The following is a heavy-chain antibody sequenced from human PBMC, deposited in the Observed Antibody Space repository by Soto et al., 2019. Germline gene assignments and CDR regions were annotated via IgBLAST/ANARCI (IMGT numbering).Heavy chain of an antibody. D-gene: IGHD2-2*03. V-gene: IGHV4-31*03. CDR3: AREGNLGRWIQPLDA. J-gene: IGHJ5*02. CDR2: IYYSGST. CDR1: GGSLSSSSYF. Sequence: PSDTLSLTCSVSGGSLSSSSYFWGWIRQPPGKGLEWIGYIYYSGSTYYNPSLKSRVTISVDTSKNQFSLKLISVTTADTAVYFCAREGNLGRWIQPLDAWGKGTPVTVSS.